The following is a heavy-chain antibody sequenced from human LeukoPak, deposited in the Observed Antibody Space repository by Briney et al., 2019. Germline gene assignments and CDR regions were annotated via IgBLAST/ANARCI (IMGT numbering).Heavy chain of an antibody. CDR1: GYTFTGYY. CDR2: INPNSGGT. Sequence: ASVKVSCKASGYTFTGYYMHWVRQAPGQGLEWMGWINPNSGGTNYAQKFQGRVTMTRDTSISTAYVELSRLRSDDTAVYYCARVVPAAISDAFDIWGQGTMVTVSS. J-gene: IGHJ3*02. V-gene: IGHV1-2*02. CDR3: ARVVPAAISDAFDI. D-gene: IGHD2-2*01.